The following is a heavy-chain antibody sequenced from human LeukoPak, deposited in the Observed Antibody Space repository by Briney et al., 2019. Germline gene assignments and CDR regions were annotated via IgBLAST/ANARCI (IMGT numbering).Heavy chain of an antibody. V-gene: IGHV1-2*02. CDR2: INPNSGGT. CDR3: ARGGSGSYFSWLDP. D-gene: IGHD3-10*01. Sequence: ASVKVSCKASGYTFTGYYIHWVRQAPGQGLECVGWINPNSGGTNYAQKFQGRLTMTRDTSISTAYMELSRLRSDDTAVYYCARGGSGSYFSWLDPWGQGTLVTVSS. J-gene: IGHJ5*02. CDR1: GYTFTGYY.